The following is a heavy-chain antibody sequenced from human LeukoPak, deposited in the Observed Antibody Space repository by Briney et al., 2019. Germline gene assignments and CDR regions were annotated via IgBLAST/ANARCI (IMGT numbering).Heavy chain of an antibody. D-gene: IGHD4-23*01. CDR1: GGSISSYY. CDR2: IYYTGST. V-gene: IGHV4-59*01. Sequence: PSETLSLTCTGSGGSISSYYWSWIRQPPGKGLEWIGYIYYTGSTNYNPSLKSRVTISVDTSKNQFSLQLSSVTAADTAVYYCARVGFGNTPHPIDYWGQGTLVTVSS. CDR3: ARVGFGNTPHPIDY. J-gene: IGHJ4*02.